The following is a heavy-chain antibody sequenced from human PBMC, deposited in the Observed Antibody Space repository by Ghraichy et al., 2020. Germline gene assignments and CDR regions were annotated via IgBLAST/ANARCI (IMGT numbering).Heavy chain of an antibody. CDR2: IYYSGGT. D-gene: IGHD3-16*01. CDR3: ARVNLGAGGDYLFDD. Sequence: SENLSLTCTVSGGSISSGGYYWSWIRQHPGKGLEWIGNIYYSGGTYYNPSLKSRVTISVDTSKNPFSLKLNSVTAADTAGYYCARVNLGAGGDYLFDDWGQGTLVTVSS. CDR1: GGSISSGGYY. J-gene: IGHJ4*02. V-gene: IGHV4-31*03.